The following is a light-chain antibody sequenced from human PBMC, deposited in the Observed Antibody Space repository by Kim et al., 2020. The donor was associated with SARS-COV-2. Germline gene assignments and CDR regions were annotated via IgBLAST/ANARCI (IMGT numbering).Light chain of an antibody. Sequence: SPREIATLSCRASQSVRSSYLAWYQQKPGQAPRLLIYGASSRATGIPDRFSGSGSGTDFTLTISRLEPEDFAVYYCQQYGSSHMYTFGQGTKLEI. CDR2: GAS. V-gene: IGKV3-20*01. CDR3: QQYGSSHMYT. J-gene: IGKJ2*01. CDR1: QSVRSSY.